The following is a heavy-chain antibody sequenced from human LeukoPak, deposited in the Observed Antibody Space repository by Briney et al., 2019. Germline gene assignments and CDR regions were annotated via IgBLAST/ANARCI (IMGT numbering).Heavy chain of an antibody. Sequence: SETLSLTCAVYGGSFSGYYWSWIRQPPGKGLEWIGEINHSGSTNYNPSLKSRVTISVDTSKNQFSLKLSSVTAADTAVYYCARASGTFDCWGQGTLVTVSS. CDR1: GGSFSGYY. V-gene: IGHV4-34*01. D-gene: IGHD3/OR15-3a*01. CDR3: ARASGTFDC. J-gene: IGHJ4*02. CDR2: INHSGST.